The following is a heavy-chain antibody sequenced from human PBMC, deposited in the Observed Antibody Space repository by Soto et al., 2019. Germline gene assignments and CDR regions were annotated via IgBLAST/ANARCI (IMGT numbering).Heavy chain of an antibody. V-gene: IGHV1-3*01. CDR2: VNAGNGNT. J-gene: IGHJ6*03. Sequence: QVQLVQSGAEVRKPGASVKVSCKASGYTFSTYAMHWVRQAPGQRLEWLGWVNAGNGNTKYSKKFQGRVTITRDTSASTAYMELSSLSSEDTAVYFCRRGYCTNGVCSRLYYMDVWGKGTTVTVSS. CDR3: RRGYCTNGVCSRLYYMDV. CDR1: GYTFSTYA. D-gene: IGHD2-8*01.